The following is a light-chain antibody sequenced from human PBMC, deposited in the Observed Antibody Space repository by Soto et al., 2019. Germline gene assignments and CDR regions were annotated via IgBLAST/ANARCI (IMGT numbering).Light chain of an antibody. Sequence: ETGMTQSPATLAVSPGERVIFSCRASQSVSRNVAWYQQQPGQAPRLLIYGASTRATGIPARFSGSGSGSECTLTISSLQSEALAVYYCQQYNAWPPRTFGHGTRLELK. J-gene: IGKJ5*01. V-gene: IGKV3-15*01. CDR1: QSVSRN. CDR2: GAS. CDR3: QQYNAWPPRT.